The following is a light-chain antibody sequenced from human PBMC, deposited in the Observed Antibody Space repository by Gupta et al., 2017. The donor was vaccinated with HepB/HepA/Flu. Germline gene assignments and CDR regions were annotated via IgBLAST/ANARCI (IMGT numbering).Light chain of an antibody. Sequence: IVMTQSPATLSVSPGERASLSCRASQSISSNLAWYQQKPGQAPRLLISGASTRATGIPARFSGSGSGTEFTLTISSLQSEDIAVYYCQHYNSWPLAFGGGTKVEIK. CDR1: QSISSN. CDR2: GAS. CDR3: QHYNSWPLA. J-gene: IGKJ4*01. V-gene: IGKV3-15*01.